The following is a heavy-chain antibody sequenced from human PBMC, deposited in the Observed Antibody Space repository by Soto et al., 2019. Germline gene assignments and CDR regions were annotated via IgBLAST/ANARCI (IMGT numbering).Heavy chain of an antibody. CDR2: IYYSGGT. V-gene: IGHV4-30-4*01. D-gene: IGHD3-3*01. CDR3: VRSGYYTRAAHY. CDR1: GGSISSGDYY. J-gene: IGHJ4*02. Sequence: QVQLQESGPGLVKPSQTLSLTCTVSGGSISSGDYYWSWIRQPPGKGLEWIGYIYYSGGTYYNPCPKGRVTIAVDTSKTQFSLKLRSVKAADTAVYSCVRSGYYTRAAHYWGQGTLVTVSS.